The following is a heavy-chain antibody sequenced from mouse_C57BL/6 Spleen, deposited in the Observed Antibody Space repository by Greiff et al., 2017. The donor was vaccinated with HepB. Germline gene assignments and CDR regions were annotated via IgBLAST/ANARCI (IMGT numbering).Heavy chain of an antibody. CDR1: GYAFTNYL. CDR3: ARSRGNYFDY. V-gene: IGHV1-54*01. CDR2: INPGSGGT. J-gene: IGHJ2*01. Sequence: VQLVESGAELVRPGPSVKVSCKASGYAFTNYLIEWVKQRPGQGLEWIGVINPGSGGTNYNEKFKGKATLTADKSSSTAYMQLSSLTSEDSAVYFCARSRGNYFDYWGQGTTLTVSS.